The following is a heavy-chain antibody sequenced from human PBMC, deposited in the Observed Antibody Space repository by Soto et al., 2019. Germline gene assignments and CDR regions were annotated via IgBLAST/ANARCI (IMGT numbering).Heavy chain of an antibody. J-gene: IGHJ4*02. CDR2: FDPKDGET. V-gene: IGHV1-24*01. Sequence: QVQLVQSGADVKKPGASVKVSCKVSGYTLSELSMNWVRQAPGKGLEWMGGFDPKDGETLYAQKLQGRVSMTEDTSTDTAYMALSSLISDDTALYYCAVRYNSGCGFDFWGQGTLVTVSS. CDR3: AVRYNSGCGFDF. D-gene: IGHD6-19*01. CDR1: GYTLSELS.